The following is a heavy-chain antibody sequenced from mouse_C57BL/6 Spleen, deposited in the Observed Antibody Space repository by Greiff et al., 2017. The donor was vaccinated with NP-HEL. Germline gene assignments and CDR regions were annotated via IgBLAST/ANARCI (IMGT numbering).Heavy chain of an antibody. V-gene: IGHV1-52*01. J-gene: IGHJ3*01. D-gene: IGHD2-4*01. Sequence: QVQLKQSGAELVRPGSSVKLSCKASGYTFTSYWMHWVKQRPIQGLEWIGNIDPSDSETHYNQKFKDKATLTVDKSSSTAYMQLSSLTSEDSAVYYCARYGDYGGGFAYWGQGTLVTVSA. CDR1: GYTFTSYW. CDR2: IDPSDSET. CDR3: ARYGDYGGGFAY.